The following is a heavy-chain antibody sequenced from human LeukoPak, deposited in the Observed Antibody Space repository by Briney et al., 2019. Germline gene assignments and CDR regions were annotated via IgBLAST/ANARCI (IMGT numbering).Heavy chain of an antibody. CDR1: GFTVSSNY. CDR3: ARDRDFPRDQFDY. CDR2: IYSGGST. J-gene: IGHJ4*02. D-gene: IGHD2-21*02. Sequence: GGSLRLSCAASGFTVSSNYMSWVRQAPGKGLEWVSVIYSGGSTYYADSVKGRFTISRDNSKNTLYLQMNSLRAEDTAVYYCARDRDFPRDQFDYWGQGTLVTVSS. V-gene: IGHV3-53*01.